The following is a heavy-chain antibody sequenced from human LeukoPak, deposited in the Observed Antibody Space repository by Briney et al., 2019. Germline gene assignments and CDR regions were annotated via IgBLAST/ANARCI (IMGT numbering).Heavy chain of an antibody. CDR3: AKGGIQLWSHFDY. V-gene: IGHV3-23*01. D-gene: IGHD5-18*01. CDR1: GFTFSSYA. Sequence: PGGSQRLSCAASGFTFSSYAMSWVRQAPGKGLEWVSAISGSGGSTYYADSVKGRFTISRDNSKNTLYLQMNSLRAEDTAVYYCAKGGIQLWSHFDYWGQGTLVTVSS. J-gene: IGHJ4*02. CDR2: ISGSGGST.